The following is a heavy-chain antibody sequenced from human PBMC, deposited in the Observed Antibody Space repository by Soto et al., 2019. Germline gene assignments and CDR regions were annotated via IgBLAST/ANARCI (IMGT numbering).Heavy chain of an antibody. CDR3: ARLLVLSYCPGETFDI. D-gene: IGHD3-10*01. Sequence: QVQLQESGPGLVKPSETLSLTCTVSGASISSSYWSWIRQPPGKGLEWIGYIYYSGSTNYNPSLKSRVTISVDTSKNQFSLKVNSVTAADTAVYYCARLLVLSYCPGETFDIWGQGTLVTVSS. CDR2: IYYSGST. CDR1: GASISSSY. J-gene: IGHJ3*02. V-gene: IGHV4-59*08.